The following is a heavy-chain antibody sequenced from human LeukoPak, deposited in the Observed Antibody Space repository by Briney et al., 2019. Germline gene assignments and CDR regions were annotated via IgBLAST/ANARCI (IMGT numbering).Heavy chain of an antibody. D-gene: IGHD2-21*02. CDR1: GFTFRDYT. CDR3: ARELPREVTLDY. Sequence: GGSLRLSCAASGFTFRDYTMNWVRQAPGKGLEWVSYISSSSGTIYYADSVKGRFTISRDNAKNSLYLQMNSLRAEDTAVYYCARELPREVTLDYWGQGTLVTVSS. V-gene: IGHV3-48*01. CDR2: ISSSSGTI. J-gene: IGHJ4*01.